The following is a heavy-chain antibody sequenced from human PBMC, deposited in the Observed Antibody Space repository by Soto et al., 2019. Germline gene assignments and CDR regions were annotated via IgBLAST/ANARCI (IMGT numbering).Heavy chain of an antibody. Sequence: EVQLVESGGGLVKPGGSLRLSCAASGFTFSSYSMNWVRQAPGKGLEWVSSISSSSSYIYYADSVKGRVTISRDNAKNTLYLQMNSLRAEDTAVYYCARDLLDYSNYRETALDYWGEGTLVTVSS. V-gene: IGHV3-21*01. CDR2: ISSSSSYI. J-gene: IGHJ4*02. CDR3: ARDLLDYSNYRETALDY. CDR1: GFTFSSYS. D-gene: IGHD4-4*01.